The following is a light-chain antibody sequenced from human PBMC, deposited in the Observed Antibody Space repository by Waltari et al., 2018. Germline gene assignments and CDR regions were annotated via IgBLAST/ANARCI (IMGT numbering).Light chain of an antibody. Sequence: EIVLTQSPGTLSLSPGDRATLSCRASQSVFSAYLAWYQQKPGQAPRLLIYGASRRATGIPARFSGSGSGTDFTLTISSREPEDFAVYYCQHRDHWPPDATFGPGTKVDI. V-gene: IGKV3D-20*02. CDR2: GAS. J-gene: IGKJ3*01. CDR3: QHRDHWPPDAT. CDR1: QSVFSAY.